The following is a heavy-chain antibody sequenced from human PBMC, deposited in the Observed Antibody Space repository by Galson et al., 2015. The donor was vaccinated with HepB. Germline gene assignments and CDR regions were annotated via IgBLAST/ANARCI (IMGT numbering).Heavy chain of an antibody. Sequence: SLRLSCAASGFTFSSYAMHWVRQAPGKGLEWVAVISYDGSNKYYADSVRGRFTISRDNAKNTVYLQMNSLRAEDTAVYYCARERAGSGPRGDYWGQGTLGTV. J-gene: IGHJ4*02. CDR2: ISYDGSNK. CDR1: GFTFSSYA. V-gene: IGHV3-30-3*01. D-gene: IGHD1-26*01. CDR3: ARERAGSGPRGDY.